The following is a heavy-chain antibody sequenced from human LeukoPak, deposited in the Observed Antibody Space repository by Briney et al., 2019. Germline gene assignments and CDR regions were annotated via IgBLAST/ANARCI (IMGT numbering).Heavy chain of an antibody. D-gene: IGHD3-10*01. V-gene: IGHV3-48*01. J-gene: IGHJ4*02. CDR3: AKDVNVGGDYFDY. CDR1: GFTFSTYS. CDR2: ISSSSNTI. Sequence: GGSLRLSCAASGFTFSTYSMNWVRQAPGKGLEWVSYISSSSNTIYYADSVKGRFTISRDNAKNSLYLQMNSLRAEDTAVYYCAKDVNVGGDYFDYWGQGTLVTVSS.